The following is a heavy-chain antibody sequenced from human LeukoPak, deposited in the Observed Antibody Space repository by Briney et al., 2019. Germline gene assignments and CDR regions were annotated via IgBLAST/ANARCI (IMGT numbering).Heavy chain of an antibody. Sequence: ASVKVSCKASGGTFSSYAISWVRQAPGQGLEWMGKIIPILGIANYAQKFQGRVTITADKSTSTAYMELSSLRSEDTAVYYCARGPPGIAAAGKEGYYYYGMDVWGQGTTVTVSS. J-gene: IGHJ6*02. CDR2: IIPILGIA. D-gene: IGHD6-13*01. V-gene: IGHV1-69*04. CDR1: GGTFSSYA. CDR3: ARGPPGIAAAGKEGYYYYGMDV.